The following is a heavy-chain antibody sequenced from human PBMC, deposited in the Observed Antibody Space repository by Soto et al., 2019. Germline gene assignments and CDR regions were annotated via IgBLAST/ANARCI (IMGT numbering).Heavy chain of an antibody. V-gene: IGHV3-30-3*01. CDR1: GFTFSSFS. CDR3: ARTTAVAGTPEFDY. CDR2: ISYDGSSK. J-gene: IGHJ4*02. Sequence: QLQLVESGGGVVQPGGSLRLSCVASGFTFSSFSLHWVRQAPGNGLEWLALISYDGSSKYNADSVKGRFTISRENSNNTLYLQLSSLRPEDTAVYYCARTTAVAGTPEFDYWGQGALVTVSS. D-gene: IGHD6-19*01.